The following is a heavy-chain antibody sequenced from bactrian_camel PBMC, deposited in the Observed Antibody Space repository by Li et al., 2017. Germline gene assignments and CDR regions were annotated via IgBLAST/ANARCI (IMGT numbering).Heavy chain of an antibody. CDR2: IDSGGGV. V-gene: IGHV3S53*01. J-gene: IGHJ4*01. Sequence: HVQLVESGGGSVQAGGDLKLSCAVSGGLTWDRYMAWFRQAPGKEREGVAAIDSGGGVTYADSVKGRFTISRDNAKDTLYLQMNKLVPEDTAIYHCAADGPHPQICDVESSLSAYIYWGQGTQVTVS. CDR1: GGLTWDRY. CDR3: AADGPHPQICDVESSLSAYIY. D-gene: IGHD4*01.